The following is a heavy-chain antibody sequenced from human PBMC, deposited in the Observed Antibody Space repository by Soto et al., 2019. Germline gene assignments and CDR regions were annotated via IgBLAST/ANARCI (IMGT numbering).Heavy chain of an antibody. CDR3: ARSPYSYGFNL. CDR1: GGSVSSDDHY. V-gene: IGHV4-30-4*01. Sequence: GPGPDCSSETLSLTCTVSGGSVSSDDHYWNWIRQPPGNGLEWIGYIFYSGSAFYNPSLQSRVTISVDTSNNQFSLKMKSVTAADTAVYYCARSPYSYGFNLWGQGTLVTVSS. CDR2: IFYSGSA. J-gene: IGHJ4*02. D-gene: IGHD5-18*01.